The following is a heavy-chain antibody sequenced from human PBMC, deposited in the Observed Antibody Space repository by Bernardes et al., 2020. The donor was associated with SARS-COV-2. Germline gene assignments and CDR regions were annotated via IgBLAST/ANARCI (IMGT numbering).Heavy chain of an antibody. V-gene: IGHV3-23*01. CDR2: ASGSDDST. CDR1: GFTFSMYA. CDR3: ARLNYYASGSYSPFDY. D-gene: IGHD3-10*01. Sequence: GGSLRLSCAASGFTFSMYAMAWVRQAPGKGLEYVSGASGSDDSTTYADSVRGRFTISRDNSQNMLFLQMNSLRAEDTAVYYCARLNYYASGSYSPFDYWGQGSLVTVSP. J-gene: IGHJ4*02.